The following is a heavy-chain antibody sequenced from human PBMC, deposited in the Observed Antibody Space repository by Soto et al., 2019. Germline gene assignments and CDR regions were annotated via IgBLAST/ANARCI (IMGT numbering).Heavy chain of an antibody. J-gene: IGHJ4*02. V-gene: IGHV3-74*01. CDR3: ATVFEH. Sequence: VPLVESGGGSVQPGGSLRLSCIASGITFSGYWMHWVRQVPGKGLVWVARVDSAGSGTSYADSVMGRFTISRDNAKNTLSLQMDSLRVEDKAVYYCATVFEHWGQGIPVTVSS. CDR2: VDSAGSGT. CDR1: GITFSGYW.